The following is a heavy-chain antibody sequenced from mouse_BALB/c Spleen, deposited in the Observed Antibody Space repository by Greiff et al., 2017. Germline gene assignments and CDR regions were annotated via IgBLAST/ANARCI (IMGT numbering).Heavy chain of an antibody. CDR3: ARDGYYLSYAMDY. J-gene: IGHJ4*01. D-gene: IGHD2-3*01. CDR2: IYPGGGYT. V-gene: IGHV1-63*02. CDR1: GYTFTNYW. Sequence: QVQLQQSGAELVRPGTSVKISCKASGYTFTNYWLGWVKQRPGHGLEWIGDIYPGGGYTNYNEKFKGKATLTADTSSSTAYMQLSSLTSEDSAVYVCARDGYYLSYAMDYWGQGTSVTVSS.